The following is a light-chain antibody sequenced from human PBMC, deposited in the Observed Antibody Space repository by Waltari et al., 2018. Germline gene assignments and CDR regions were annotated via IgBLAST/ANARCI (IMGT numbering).Light chain of an antibody. Sequence: IVLTQSPGTLSMSPGEGVTLSCRASQSLNGALAWYQQKPGQAPRLLIYNVFNRATDIPDRFSGSGSGTEFSLTISRREPEDFAVYYCQHYVSLPATFGQGTRVEIK. CDR2: NVF. V-gene: IGKV3-20*01. J-gene: IGKJ1*01. CDR3: QHYVSLPAT. CDR1: QSLNGA.